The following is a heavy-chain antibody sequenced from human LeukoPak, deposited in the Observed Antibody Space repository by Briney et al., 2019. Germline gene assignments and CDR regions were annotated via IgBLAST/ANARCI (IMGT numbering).Heavy chain of an antibody. CDR3: AKGGSPFDY. D-gene: IGHD3-16*01. V-gene: IGHV3-30*18. CDR2: ISYDGGNK. Sequence: QPGGSLRLSCAASGFTFSSYGMHWVRQAPGKGLEWVALISYDGGNKYYVDSVKGRFTISRDNSKNTLYLQMNSLRAEDTAVYYCAKGGSPFDYWGQGTLVTVSS. J-gene: IGHJ4*02. CDR1: GFTFSSYG.